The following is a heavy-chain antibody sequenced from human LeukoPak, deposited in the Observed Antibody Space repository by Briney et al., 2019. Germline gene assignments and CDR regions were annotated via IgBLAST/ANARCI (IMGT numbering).Heavy chain of an antibody. CDR3: AKGDSRSTSCPQ. J-gene: IGHJ4*02. CDR1: GFTFSSYG. V-gene: IGHV3-30*02. CDR2: IRYDGSNK. D-gene: IGHD2-2*01. Sequence: GGSLRLSCAASGFTFSSYGMHWVRQAPGKGLEWVAFIRYDGSNKYYADSVKGRFTISRDNSKNTLYLQMNSLRAEDTAVYYCAKGDSRSTSCPQWGQGTLVTVSS.